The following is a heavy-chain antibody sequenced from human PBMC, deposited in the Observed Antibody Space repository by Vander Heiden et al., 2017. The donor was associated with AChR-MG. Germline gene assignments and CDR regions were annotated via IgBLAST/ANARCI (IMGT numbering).Heavy chain of an antibody. Sequence: VQRGPSGALVNTPAASMKVSGRASGFAFTSYDINWVRQATGQGLEWMGWMNPNSGNTGYAQKFQGRVTMTRNTSISTAYMELSSLRSEDTAVYYCARRIAVAGLAFDIWGQGTMVTVSS. CDR3: ARRIAVAGLAFDI. D-gene: IGHD6-19*01. J-gene: IGHJ3*02. V-gene: IGHV1-8*01. CDR2: MNPNSGNT. CDR1: GFAFTSYD.